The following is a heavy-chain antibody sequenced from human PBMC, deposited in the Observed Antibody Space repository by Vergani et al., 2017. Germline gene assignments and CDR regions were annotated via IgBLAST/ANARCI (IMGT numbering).Heavy chain of an antibody. Sequence: EVQLVESGGGLVQPGGSLRLSCAASGFTFSSYAMHWVRQAPGKGLEYVSAISSNGGSTYYADSVKGRFTISRDNSKNTLYLQMGSLRAEDMAVYYCGRGAVLLGFGGGEDFADYWGQGTLVTVSS. D-gene: IGHD3-10*01. CDR2: ISSNGGST. CDR3: GRGAVLLGFGGGEDFADY. V-gene: IGHV3-64*07. J-gene: IGHJ4*02. CDR1: GFTFSSYA.